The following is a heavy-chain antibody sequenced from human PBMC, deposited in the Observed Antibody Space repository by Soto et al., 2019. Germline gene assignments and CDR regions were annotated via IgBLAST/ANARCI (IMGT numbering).Heavy chain of an antibody. Sequence: QVQLVESGGGVVQPGRSLRLSCAASGFTFSNYAMYWVRQAPGKGLEWVSVISYDGNNKYYADSVKGRFTISRDNSKNTLYVKMNSLRAEDKAVYYWARAGCDGGACYTLVGLRYGMDVWGQGTTVTVSS. J-gene: IGHJ6*02. CDR3: ARAGCDGGACYTLVGLRYGMDV. V-gene: IGHV3-30-3*01. D-gene: IGHD2-21*02. CDR1: GFTFSNYA. CDR2: ISYDGNNK.